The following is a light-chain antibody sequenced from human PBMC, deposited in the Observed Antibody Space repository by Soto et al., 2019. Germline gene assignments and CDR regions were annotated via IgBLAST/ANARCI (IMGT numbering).Light chain of an antibody. CDR2: RDT. Sequence: SYELTQPLSVSVALGQTARITCGGNNIGSKNVHWYQLSPGQAPVLVIYRDTNRPSGIPERFSGSNSGNTATLAISRAQAGDDADYYCQVWDSSTVVFGGGTKLTVL. V-gene: IGLV3-9*01. CDR3: QVWDSSTVV. J-gene: IGLJ2*01. CDR1: NIGSKN.